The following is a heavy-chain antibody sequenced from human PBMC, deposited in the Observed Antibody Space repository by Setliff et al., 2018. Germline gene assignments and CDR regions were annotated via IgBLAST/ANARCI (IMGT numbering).Heavy chain of an antibody. CDR3: ARVATLIRGVTVNWFDP. CDR2: INPNSGDT. CDR1: GYTFGAHY. J-gene: IGHJ5*02. V-gene: IGHV1-2*02. Sequence: ASVKVSCKASGYTFGAHYIHWVRQAPGQGFEWMGWINPNSGDTNYAQKFQGRVTMTRATSISTAYMELSSLRSDDTAVYYCARVATLIRGVTVNWFDPWGQGTLVTVSS. D-gene: IGHD3-10*01.